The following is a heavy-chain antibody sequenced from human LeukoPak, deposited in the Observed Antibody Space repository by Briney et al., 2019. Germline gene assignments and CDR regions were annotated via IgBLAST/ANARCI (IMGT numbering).Heavy chain of an antibody. J-gene: IGHJ4*02. CDR2: MSSSSSSI. V-gene: IGHV3-21*06. Sequence: GGSLRLSCAASGFTFSSYSMNWVRQAPGKGLEWVSFMSSSSSSIYYADSVKGRFTISRDSAKNSLYLQMNSLRAEDTAVYYCARGGELERRSLHYLDYWGQGTLVTVSS. CDR3: ARGGELERRSLHYLDY. CDR1: GFTFSSYS. D-gene: IGHD1-1*01.